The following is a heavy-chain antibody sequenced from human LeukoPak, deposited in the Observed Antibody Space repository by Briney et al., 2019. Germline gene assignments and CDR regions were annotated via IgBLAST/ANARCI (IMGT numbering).Heavy chain of an antibody. J-gene: IGHJ3*02. V-gene: IGHV4-59*08. Sequence: SETLSLTCTVSGGSISSYHWSWIRQPPGKGLEWIGYIYYSGSTNYNPSLKSRVTISVDTSKNQFSLKLSSVTAADTAVYYCARRSSDRANAFDIWGQGTMVTVSS. CDR3: ARRSSDRANAFDI. CDR2: IYYSGST. CDR1: GGSISSYH. D-gene: IGHD1-26*01.